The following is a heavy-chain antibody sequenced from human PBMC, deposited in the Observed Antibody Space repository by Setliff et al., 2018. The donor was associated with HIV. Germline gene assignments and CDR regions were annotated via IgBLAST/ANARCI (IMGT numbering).Heavy chain of an antibody. V-gene: IGHV4-38-2*02. Sequence: SETLSLTCTVSGYSISSGFYWGWIRQPPGKGLEWIGSIYYSGSTYYNPSLKSRVTISVDTSKNQFSLKLTSVTAADTAVYYCARGITIFGVDNSDYWGQGTLVTVSS. CDR2: IYYSGST. D-gene: IGHD3-3*01. CDR1: GYSISSGFY. CDR3: ARGITIFGVDNSDY. J-gene: IGHJ4*02.